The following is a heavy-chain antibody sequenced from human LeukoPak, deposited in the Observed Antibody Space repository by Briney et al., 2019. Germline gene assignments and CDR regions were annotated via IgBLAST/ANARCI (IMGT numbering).Heavy chain of an antibody. Sequence: ASVKVSCKASGYTFSNYDINWVRQATGQGLERMGWMNPSSGSTAYAQKFQGRVTITRNTSISTAYMELSTLRFEDTAVYYCARGRSAMRMDVWGKGTTVTVSS. CDR3: ARGRSAMRMDV. D-gene: IGHD2-2*01. V-gene: IGHV1-8*03. J-gene: IGHJ6*04. CDR1: GYTFSNYD. CDR2: MNPSSGST.